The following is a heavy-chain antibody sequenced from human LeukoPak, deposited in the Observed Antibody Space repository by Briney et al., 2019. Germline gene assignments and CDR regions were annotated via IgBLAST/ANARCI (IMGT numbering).Heavy chain of an antibody. D-gene: IGHD3-10*01. CDR2: IYPGDYDT. CDR3: ARNYGSGNYYTPSDH. CDR1: GYTFTTYW. J-gene: IGHJ4*02. V-gene: IGHV5-51*01. Sequence: GESLKISCKGSGYTFTTYWIAWVRQMPGKGLEWMGIIYPGDYDTRYSPSFRGQVTISADKSISTAYLQWSKLKASDTAMYYCARNYGSGNYYTPSDHWGQGTLVTVSS.